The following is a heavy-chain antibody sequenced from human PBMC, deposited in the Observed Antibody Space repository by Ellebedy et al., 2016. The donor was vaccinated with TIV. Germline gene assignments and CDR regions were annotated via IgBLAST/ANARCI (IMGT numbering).Heavy chain of an antibody. CDR2: IYYSGST. Sequence: MPSETLSLTCTVSGGSISSYYWSWIRQPPGKGLEWIGYIYYSGSTNYNPSLKSRVTISVATSKNQFSLKLSSVTAADTAVYYCARSVWNEGHYYYGMDVWGQGTTVTVSS. J-gene: IGHJ6*02. V-gene: IGHV4-59*01. CDR1: GGSISSYY. D-gene: IGHD1-1*01. CDR3: ARSVWNEGHYYYGMDV.